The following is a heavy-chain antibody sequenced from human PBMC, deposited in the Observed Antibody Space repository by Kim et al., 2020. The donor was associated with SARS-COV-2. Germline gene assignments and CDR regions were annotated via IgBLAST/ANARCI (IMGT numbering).Heavy chain of an antibody. CDR1: GGSFSGYY. CDR2: INHSGRT. J-gene: IGHJ4*02. Sequence: SETLSLTCAVYGGSFSGYYWSWIRQPPGKGLEWIGEINHSGRTNYNPSLKSRVTISVDTSKNQFSLKLTSVTAADTAVYYCARSLSNTSGWGSHYCDLWGQGLLATVSS. D-gene: IGHD3-10*01. V-gene: IGHV4-34*01. CDR3: ARSLSNTSGWGSHYCDL.